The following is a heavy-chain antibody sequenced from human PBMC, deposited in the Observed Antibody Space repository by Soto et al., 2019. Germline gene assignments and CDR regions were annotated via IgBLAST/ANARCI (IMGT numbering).Heavy chain of an antibody. V-gene: IGHV4-34*01. CDR3: ARVERGTATTVVDAFDI. J-gene: IGHJ3*02. CDR2: MSHSGGT. CDR1: GGSVSSRSNYY. D-gene: IGHD1-1*01. Sequence: TSETLSLTCAVYGGSVSSRSNYYWSWIRQPPGKGLEWIGEMSHSGGTHFNPSLKSRVTISVDTSKNQFSLKMSSVTAADTALYYCARVERGTATTVVDAFDIWGPGTMVTVSS.